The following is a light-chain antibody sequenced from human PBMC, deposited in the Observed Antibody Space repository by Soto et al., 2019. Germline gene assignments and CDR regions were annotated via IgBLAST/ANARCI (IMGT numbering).Light chain of an antibody. CDR2: GAS. J-gene: IGKJ5*01. Sequence: EIVMTQSPATLSVSPGERATLSCRASQSVSSNLAWYQQKPGQAPRLLIYGASTRATGIPVRFSGSGSGTEFTLNISSLQSEDVAVYYCQQYNNWPPITFGQGTRLEIK. CDR3: QQYNNWPPIT. V-gene: IGKV3-15*01. CDR1: QSVSSN.